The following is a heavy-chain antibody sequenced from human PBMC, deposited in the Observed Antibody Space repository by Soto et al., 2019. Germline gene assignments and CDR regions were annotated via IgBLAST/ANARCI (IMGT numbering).Heavy chain of an antibody. Sequence: ASETLSLTCTVSGGSISNSNYYWGWIRQPPGKGLEWIGSIYYSGSTYYNPSLKSRVTISVDTSKNQFSLNLRSETAADTAVYYCARQIYDFVWGTYRPFYFDYWGQGTLVTVSS. D-gene: IGHD3-16*02. CDR3: ARQIYDFVWGTYRPFYFDY. CDR1: GGSISNSNYY. V-gene: IGHV4-39*01. CDR2: IYYSGST. J-gene: IGHJ4*02.